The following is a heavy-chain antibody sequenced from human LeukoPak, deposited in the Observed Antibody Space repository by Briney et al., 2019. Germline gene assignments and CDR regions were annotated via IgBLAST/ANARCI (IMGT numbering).Heavy chain of an antibody. CDR3: ARGDYYGSGSPSDY. V-gene: IGHV4-31*03. CDR1: GASISSGGYY. CDR2: IYYSGST. Sequence: PSETLSLTCTVSGASISSGGYYWSWIRQHPGKGLEWIGYIYYSGSTYYNPSLKSRVTISVDTSKNQFSLKLSSVTAADTAVYYCARGDYYGSGSPSDYWGQGTLVTVSS. J-gene: IGHJ4*02. D-gene: IGHD3-10*01.